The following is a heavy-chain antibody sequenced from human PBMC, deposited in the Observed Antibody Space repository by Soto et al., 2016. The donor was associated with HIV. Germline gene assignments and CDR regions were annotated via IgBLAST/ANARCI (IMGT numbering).Heavy chain of an antibody. CDR2: INHSGST. CDR3: AREGTSCIIFDY. D-gene: IGHD3-16*01. J-gene: IGHJ4*02. CDR1: GGSFSGYY. V-gene: IGHV4-34*01. Sequence: QVQLQQWGAGLLKPSETLSLTCAVYGGSFSGYYWSWIRQSPGKGLQWIGEINHSGSTKYNPSLKSRVTISVDTSKNQFSLKLTSVTAADTAIYYCAREGTSCIIFDYWAGEPWSPVSS.